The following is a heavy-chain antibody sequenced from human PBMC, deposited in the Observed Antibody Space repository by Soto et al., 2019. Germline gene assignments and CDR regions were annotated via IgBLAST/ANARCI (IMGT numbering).Heavy chain of an antibody. J-gene: IGHJ4*02. V-gene: IGHV2-5*05. D-gene: IGHD2-15*01. Sequence: QITLKEPGPTLVNPTQTLTLTCIYSGFSFSSVGVGVGWIRQPPGKALEWLALIYWDDDKKYGPSLENRLTVTRDTSKNQVVLTMINVDPVDTATYFCVHRQYSSYFDYWGQGARVTVSS. CDR1: GFSFSSVGVG. CDR2: IYWDDDK. CDR3: VHRQYSSYFDY.